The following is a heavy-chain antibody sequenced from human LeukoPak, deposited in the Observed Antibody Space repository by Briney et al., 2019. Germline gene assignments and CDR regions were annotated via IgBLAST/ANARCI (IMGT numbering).Heavy chain of an antibody. Sequence: PGGSLRLSCAASGFTFSSYAMSWVRQAPGKGLEWVSLISGSGGSTYYADSVKGRFTISRDNSKNTLYLQMNSLRAEDTAVYYCANPYYYGSGSPDPWGQGTLVTVSS. CDR3: ANPYYYGSGSPDP. CDR2: ISGSGGST. J-gene: IGHJ5*02. CDR1: GFTFSSYA. D-gene: IGHD3-10*01. V-gene: IGHV3-23*01.